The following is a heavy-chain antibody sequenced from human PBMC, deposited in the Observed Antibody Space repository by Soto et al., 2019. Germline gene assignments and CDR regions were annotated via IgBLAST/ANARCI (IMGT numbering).Heavy chain of an antibody. CDR3: ARSIPALILGYCSSTSCYRGLGWFDP. CDR1: GGSFSGYY. V-gene: IGHV4-34*01. Sequence: SETLSLTCAVYGGSFSGYYWSWIRQPPGKGLEWIGEINHSGSTNYNPSLKSRVTISVDTSKNQFSLKLSSVTAADTAVYYCARSIPALILGYCSSTSCYRGLGWFDPWGQGTLVTVSS. D-gene: IGHD2-2*02. J-gene: IGHJ5*02. CDR2: INHSGST.